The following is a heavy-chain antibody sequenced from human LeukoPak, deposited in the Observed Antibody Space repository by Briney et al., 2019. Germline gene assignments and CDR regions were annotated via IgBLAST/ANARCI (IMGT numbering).Heavy chain of an antibody. D-gene: IGHD6-13*01. V-gene: IGHV4-34*01. CDR2: INHSGST. J-gene: IGHJ4*02. CDR1: GGSFSGYY. CDR3: ARVTPYSSSSFDY. Sequence: SETLSLTCAVYGGSFSGYYCSWIRQPPGKGLEWIGEINHSGSTNYNPSLKSRVTIPVDTSKNQFSLKLSSVTAADTAVYYCARVTPYSSSSFDYWGQGTLVTVSS.